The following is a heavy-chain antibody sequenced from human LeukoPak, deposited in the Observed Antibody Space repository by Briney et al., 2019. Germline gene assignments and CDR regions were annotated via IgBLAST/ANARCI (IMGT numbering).Heavy chain of an antibody. CDR1: GGSFSGYY. Sequence: PSETLSLTCAVYGGSFSGYYWSWIRQPPGKGLEWIGEINHSGSTNYNPSLKSRVTISVDTSKNQFSLKLSSVTAADTAVYYCAGVTFMGASDYWGQGTLVTVSS. D-gene: IGHD1-26*01. CDR2: INHSGST. V-gene: IGHV4-34*01. J-gene: IGHJ4*02. CDR3: AGVTFMGASDY.